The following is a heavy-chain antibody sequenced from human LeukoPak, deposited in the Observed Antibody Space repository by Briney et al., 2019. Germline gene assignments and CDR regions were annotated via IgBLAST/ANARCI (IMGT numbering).Heavy chain of an antibody. D-gene: IGHD2-15*01. V-gene: IGHV3-11*01. CDR2: ISSSASTI. Sequence: GGSLRLSCAASGFTFSDYYMNWIRQAPGKGLEWVSYISSSASTIYYADSVKGRFTISRDNAKNSLYLQMNSLRAEDTAVYYCARPQGGSTLDCYYYGMDVWGQGTTVTVSS. CDR1: GFTFSDYY. CDR3: ARPQGGSTLDCYYYGMDV. J-gene: IGHJ6*02.